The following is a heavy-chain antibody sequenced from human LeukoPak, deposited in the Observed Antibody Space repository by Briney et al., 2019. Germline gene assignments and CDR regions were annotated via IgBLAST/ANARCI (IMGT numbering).Heavy chain of an antibody. Sequence: GGSLRLSCAASGFTFSSYTMNWVRQAPGKGLEWVAVIWYDGSNKYYADSVKGRFTISRDNSKNTLYLQMNSLRAEDTAVYYCASTYGSGSSNDYWGQGTLVTVSS. CDR2: IWYDGSNK. D-gene: IGHD3-10*01. J-gene: IGHJ4*02. CDR1: GFTFSSYT. CDR3: ASTYGSGSSNDY. V-gene: IGHV3-33*08.